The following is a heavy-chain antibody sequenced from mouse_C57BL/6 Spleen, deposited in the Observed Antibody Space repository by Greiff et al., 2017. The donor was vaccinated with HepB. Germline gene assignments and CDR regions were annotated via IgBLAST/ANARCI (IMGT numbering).Heavy chain of an antibody. CDR1: GYSITSGYY. J-gene: IGHJ4*01. Sequence: ESGPGLVKPSQSLSLTCSVTGYSITSGYYWNWIRQFPGNKLEWMGYISYDGSNNYNPSLKNRISITRDTSKNQFFLKLNSVTTEDTATYYCARRGYYGLYYYAMDYWGQGTSVTVSS. CDR3: ARRGYYGLYYYAMDY. CDR2: ISYDGSN. D-gene: IGHD1-2*01. V-gene: IGHV3-6*01.